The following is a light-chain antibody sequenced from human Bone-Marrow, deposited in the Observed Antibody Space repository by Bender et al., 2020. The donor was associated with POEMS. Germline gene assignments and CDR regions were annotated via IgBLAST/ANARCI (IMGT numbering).Light chain of an antibody. Sequence: QSMLTQPPSASGTPGQRVTMSCSGSSSNIGSNTVNWYQHLPGSAPRLVVYSNYQRPSGVPARFSGSKSGTSASLAISDIQSEDEADYYCSSWDDSLSGWVFGGGTKLTVL. J-gene: IGLJ3*02. CDR3: SSWDDSLSGWV. CDR2: SNY. V-gene: IGLV1-44*01. CDR1: SSNIGSNT.